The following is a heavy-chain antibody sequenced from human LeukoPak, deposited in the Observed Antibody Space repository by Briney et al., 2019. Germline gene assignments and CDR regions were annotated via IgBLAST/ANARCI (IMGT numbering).Heavy chain of an antibody. CDR1: GFTFSSYS. Sequence: GGSLRLSCAASGFTFSSYSMNWVRQAPGKWLEWDSSISSSSSYIYYADSVKGRFTISRDNAKNSLYLQMNSLRAEDTAVYYCARVGSSWYPIPYWGQGTLVTVSS. CDR3: ARVGSSWYPIPY. J-gene: IGHJ4*02. CDR2: ISSSSSYI. V-gene: IGHV3-21*01. D-gene: IGHD6-13*01.